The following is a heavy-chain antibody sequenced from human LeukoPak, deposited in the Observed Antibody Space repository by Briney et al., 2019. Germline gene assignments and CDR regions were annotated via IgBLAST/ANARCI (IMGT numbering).Heavy chain of an antibody. CDR1: GFTFSSYE. CDR3: ARENWFDS. J-gene: IGHJ5*01. Sequence: GGSLRLSCAASGFTFSSYEMNWVRQAPGKGLQWVSYISGSGSTIWYADSVKGRFTISRDNAKNSLYLQMNSLRAEDTAVYYCARENWFDSWGQGTLVTVSS. V-gene: IGHV3-48*03. CDR2: ISGSGSTI.